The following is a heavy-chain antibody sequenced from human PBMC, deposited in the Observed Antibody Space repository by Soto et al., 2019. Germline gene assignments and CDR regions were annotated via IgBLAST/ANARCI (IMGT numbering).Heavy chain of an antibody. Sequence: QVQLQQWGAGLLKPSETLSLTCAVYGGSFSGYYWSWIRQPPGKGLEWIGEINHSGSTNYNPSLKSRVTISVDTSKNQFSLKLSSVTAADTAVYYCARRTHMRYSGYERALDYWGQGTLVTVSS. D-gene: IGHD5-12*01. CDR3: ARRTHMRYSGYERALDY. CDR1: GGSFSGYY. V-gene: IGHV4-34*01. CDR2: INHSGST. J-gene: IGHJ4*02.